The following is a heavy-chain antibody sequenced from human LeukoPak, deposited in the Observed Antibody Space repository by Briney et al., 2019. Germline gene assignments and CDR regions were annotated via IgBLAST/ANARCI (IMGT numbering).Heavy chain of an antibody. Sequence: GGSLRLSCAASGFTFXDYYMSWIRQAPGXXLEWVSYISSSGSTIYYADSVKGRFTISRDNAKNSLYLQMNSLRAEDTAVYYRAREREDGYNYGFFDYWGQGTLVTVSS. D-gene: IGHD5-24*01. J-gene: IGHJ4*02. CDR3: AREREDGYNYGFFDY. CDR2: ISSSGSTI. V-gene: IGHV3-11*01. CDR1: GFTFXDYY.